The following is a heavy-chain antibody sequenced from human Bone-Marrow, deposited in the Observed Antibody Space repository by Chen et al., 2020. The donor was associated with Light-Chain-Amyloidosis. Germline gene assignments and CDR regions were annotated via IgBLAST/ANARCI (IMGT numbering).Heavy chain of an antibody. V-gene: IGHV3-23*01. D-gene: IGHD3-9*01. CDR2: ISGSGGSR. CDR3: AKDISYADILRGYPAYAFDI. Sequence: VRQAPGKGLEWVSTISGSGGSRYYGDSVKGRLTISRDNSKNALFLQMNSLRAEDTAVYYCAKDISYADILRGYPAYAFDIWGQGTMVTVSS. J-gene: IGHJ3*02.